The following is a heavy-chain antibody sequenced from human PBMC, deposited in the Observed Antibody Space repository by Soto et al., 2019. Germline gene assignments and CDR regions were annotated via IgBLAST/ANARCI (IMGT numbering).Heavy chain of an antibody. J-gene: IGHJ5*02. V-gene: IGHV4-30-4*01. Sequence: SETLSLTCTVSGGSISSGDYYWSWIRQPPGKGLEWIGYIYYSGSTYYNPSLKSRITISVDTSKNQFSLKLSSVTAADTAVYYCARGRLGIAVAEGKINWFDPWGQGTLVTVSS. CDR2: IYYSGST. CDR3: ARGRLGIAVAEGKINWFDP. CDR1: GGSISSGDYY. D-gene: IGHD6-19*01.